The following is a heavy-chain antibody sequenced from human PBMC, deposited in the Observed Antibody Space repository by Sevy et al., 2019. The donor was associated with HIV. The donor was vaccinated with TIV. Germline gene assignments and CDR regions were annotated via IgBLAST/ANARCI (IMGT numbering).Heavy chain of an antibody. J-gene: IGHJ4*02. CDR1: GFAFYDYS. CDR3: AREGCTQPHDY. V-gene: IGHV3-21*04. D-gene: IGHD2-8*01. Sequence: GGSLRLSCAASGFAFYDYSMSWIRQAPGKGLEWVSTLSFGCGKINYADSVKGRFTISRDNSKNSLYLQMNNLRVEDTATYYCAREGCTQPHDYWGQGTRVTVSS. CDR2: LSFGCGKI.